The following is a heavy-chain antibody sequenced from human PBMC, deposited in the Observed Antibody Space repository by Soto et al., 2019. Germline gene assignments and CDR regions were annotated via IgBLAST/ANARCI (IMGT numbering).Heavy chain of an antibody. D-gene: IGHD6-6*01. CDR1: GYRFTSYW. CDR2: IYPGDSDN. V-gene: IGHV5-51*01. CDR3: VRQEYSSSSGIWWGDYCYMDG. Sequence: PGDSLKISCKRSGYRFTSYWIGWVRQMPGKGLEWIGIIYPGDSDNRYSPSFQGQVTISADKSISTAYLQWSSLKASDTAMYYCVRQEYSSSSGIWWGDYCYMDGWGKGTTVTVSS. J-gene: IGHJ6*03.